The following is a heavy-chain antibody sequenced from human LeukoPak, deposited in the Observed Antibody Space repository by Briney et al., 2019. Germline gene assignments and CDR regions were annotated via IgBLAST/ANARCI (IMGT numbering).Heavy chain of an antibody. J-gene: IGHJ4*02. Sequence: SGGSLRLSCAASGFTFSSYSMNWVRQAPGKGLEWVSGINWNGISTGYADSVKGRFTISRDNAKNSLYLQMNSLRAEDTALYYCARSVALGYCSGGSCLYFDDWGQGTLVTVSS. CDR3: ARSVALGYCSGGSCLYFDD. CDR1: GFTFSSYS. V-gene: IGHV3-20*04. D-gene: IGHD2-15*01. CDR2: INWNGIST.